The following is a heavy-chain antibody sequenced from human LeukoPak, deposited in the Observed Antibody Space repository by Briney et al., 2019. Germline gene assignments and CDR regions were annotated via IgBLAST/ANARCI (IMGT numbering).Heavy chain of an antibody. Sequence: PGRSLRLSCAASGFTFSSYAMHWVRQAPGKGLEWVAVISYDGSNKYYADSVKGRFTISRDNSKNTLYLQMNSLRAEDTAVYYCARDRYNRNDYYYYGMDVWGQGTTVTVSS. D-gene: IGHD1-14*01. CDR3: ARDRYNRNDYYYYGMDV. V-gene: IGHV3-30-3*01. J-gene: IGHJ6*02. CDR2: ISYDGSNK. CDR1: GFTFSSYA.